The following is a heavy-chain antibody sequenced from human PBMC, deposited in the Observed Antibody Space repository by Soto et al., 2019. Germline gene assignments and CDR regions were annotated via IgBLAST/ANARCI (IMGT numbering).Heavy chain of an antibody. V-gene: IGHV1-18*01. D-gene: IGHD2-15*01. J-gene: IGHJ3*02. CDR2: ISAYNGNT. CDR1: GYTFTSYG. CDR3: ARGDEVVVAPYAFDI. Sequence: GASVKISCKASGYTFTSYGISWVRQAPGQGLEWMGWISAYNGNTNYAQKLQGRVTMTTDTSTSTAYMGLRSLRSDDTAVYYCARGDEVVVAPYAFDIWGQGTMVTVSS.